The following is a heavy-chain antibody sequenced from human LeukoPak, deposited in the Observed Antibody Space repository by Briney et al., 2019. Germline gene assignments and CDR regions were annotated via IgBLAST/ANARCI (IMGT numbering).Heavy chain of an antibody. CDR3: AKGVITFGGVIQAFDP. J-gene: IGHJ5*02. V-gene: IGHV3-23*01. CDR2: ISGSGGST. CDR1: GFTFSSYA. Sequence: GGSLRLSCAASGFTFSSYAMSWVRQAPGKGLEWVSAISGSGGSTYYADSVKGRFTIYRDNSKNTLYLQMNSLRAEDTAVYYCAKGVITFGGVIQAFDPWGQGTLVTVSS. D-gene: IGHD3-16*02.